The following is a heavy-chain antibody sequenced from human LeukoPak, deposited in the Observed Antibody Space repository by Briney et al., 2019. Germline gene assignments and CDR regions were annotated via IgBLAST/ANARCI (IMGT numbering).Heavy chain of an antibody. V-gene: IGHV1-3*01. J-gene: IGHJ4*02. CDR3: ARDDKASVTIDY. CDR1: GYTFTNYA. CDR2: INAGNGNT. D-gene: IGHD4-17*01. Sequence: ALVKVSCKASGYTFTNYAMHWVRQAPGQGFEWMGWINAGNGNTKYSQKFQGRVTITRDTSASTAYMELSSLRSEDTAVYYCARDDKASVTIDYWGQGTLVTVSS.